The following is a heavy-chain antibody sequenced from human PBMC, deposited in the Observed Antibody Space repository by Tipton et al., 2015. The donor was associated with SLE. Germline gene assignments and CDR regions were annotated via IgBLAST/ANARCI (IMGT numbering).Heavy chain of an antibody. Sequence: QLVQSGGGVVRPGGSLRLSCAASGFTFDDYGMSWVRQSPGKGLEWVAFIRYDGSNKYYADSVKGRFTISRDNSKNTLYLQMNSLRAEDTAVYYCAKGGYCSSTSCQGRYYYYGMDVWGQGTTVTVSS. J-gene: IGHJ6*02. V-gene: IGHV3-30*02. CDR1: GFTFDDYG. D-gene: IGHD2-2*01. CDR2: IRYDGSNK. CDR3: AKGGYCSSTSCQGRYYYYGMDV.